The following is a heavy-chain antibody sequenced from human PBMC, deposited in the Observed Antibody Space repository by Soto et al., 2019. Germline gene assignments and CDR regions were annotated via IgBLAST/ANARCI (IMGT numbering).Heavy chain of an antibody. V-gene: IGHV3-23*01. CDR1: GFPFGENS. Sequence: GGSLRLSCAASGFPFGENSISWVRQAPGKGLEWVSGISDSGATTYYADSVRGRFTISRDNSKNTLYLQMKSLRAEDSASYYCAKEDTSSGSLDYWGQGALVTVCS. CDR2: ISDSGATT. J-gene: IGHJ4*02. CDR3: AKEDTSSGSLDY. D-gene: IGHD6-19*01.